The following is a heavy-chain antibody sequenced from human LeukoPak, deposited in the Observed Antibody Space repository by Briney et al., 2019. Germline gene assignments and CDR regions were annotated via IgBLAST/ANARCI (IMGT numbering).Heavy chain of an antibody. V-gene: IGHV1-46*01. D-gene: IGHD4-11*01. CDR2: INPSGGST. J-gene: IGHJ6*03. Sequence: GASVKVSCKASGYTFTSYYMHWVRQAPGQGLEWMGIINPSGGSTSYAQKFQGRVTITRNTSISTAYMELSSLRSEDTAVYYCARGLKRMTTVKGYYYYYMDVWGKGTTVTVSS. CDR1: GYTFTSYY. CDR3: ARGLKRMTTVKGYYYYYMDV.